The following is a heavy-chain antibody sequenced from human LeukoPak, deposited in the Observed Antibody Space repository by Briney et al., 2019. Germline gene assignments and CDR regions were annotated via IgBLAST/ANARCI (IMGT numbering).Heavy chain of an antibody. Sequence: PGGSLRPSCAASGFTFSSYGMHWVRQAPGKGLEWVAVIWYDGSNKYYADSVKGRFTISRDNSKNTLYLQMNSLRAEDTAVYYCAKGYCSGGSCYTPAGLDYWGQGTLVTVSS. CDR3: AKGYCSGGSCYTPAGLDY. CDR1: GFTFSSYG. CDR2: IWYDGSNK. J-gene: IGHJ4*02. D-gene: IGHD2-15*01. V-gene: IGHV3-33*06.